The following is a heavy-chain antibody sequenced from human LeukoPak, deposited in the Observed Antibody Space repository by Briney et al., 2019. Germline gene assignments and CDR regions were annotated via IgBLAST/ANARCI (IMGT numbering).Heavy chain of an antibody. J-gene: IGHJ3*02. CDR1: GFAFSSYA. V-gene: IGHV3-48*02. Sequence: GGSLRLSCTASGFAFSSYAMAWVRQAPGKGLEWLSYISSSSKINYADSVKGRFTISRDNAKNSLYLQMISLRDEDTAVYYCVRKNRDFNAAFDIWGQGTVVTVSS. D-gene: IGHD1-14*01. CDR3: VRKNRDFNAAFDI. CDR2: ISSSSKI.